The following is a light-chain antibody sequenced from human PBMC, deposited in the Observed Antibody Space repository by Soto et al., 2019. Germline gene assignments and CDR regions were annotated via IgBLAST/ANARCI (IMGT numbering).Light chain of an antibody. J-gene: IGKJ5*01. CDR1: QNVGNDF. Sequence: EIVLTQSPGTLSLSPGERATLSCRASQNVGNDFLGWYQQKPGQAPRLLIYNASSRATGVPDRFTGSGSGTDFTLTISRLEPEDFAVYYCHQYAYSPQTFGQGTRLEIK. V-gene: IGKV3-20*01. CDR2: NAS. CDR3: HQYAYSPQT.